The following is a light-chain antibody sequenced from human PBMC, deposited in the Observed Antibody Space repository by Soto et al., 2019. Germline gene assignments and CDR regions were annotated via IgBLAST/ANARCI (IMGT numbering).Light chain of an antibody. Sequence: NGLTQSPGTLSLSPGERATLSCRASQSVDGNDLAWYQQKFGQPPRLLGYGASSRATGIPERFSGSGSGTDFHLTSSRLEPEDFAVYYWHQYGHSPLSGSSPRPCGVGTKVESK. CDR1: QSVDGND. CDR2: GAS. V-gene: IGKV3-20*01. J-gene: IGKJ4*01. CDR3: HQYGHSPLSGSSPRP.